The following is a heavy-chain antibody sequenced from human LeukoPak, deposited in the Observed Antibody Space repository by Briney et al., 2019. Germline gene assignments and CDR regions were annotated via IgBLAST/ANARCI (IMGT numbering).Heavy chain of an antibody. Sequence: PSETLSLTCTVSGGSISISSYYWGWIRQPPGKGLEWIGSIYYSGSAYYNPSLKSRVTISVDASKNQFSLKLSSVTAADTAVYYCARLSSSSWSYWFDPWGQGTLVTVSS. CDR2: IYYSGSA. V-gene: IGHV4-39*01. CDR1: GGSISISSYY. D-gene: IGHD6-6*01. J-gene: IGHJ5*02. CDR3: ARLSSSSWSYWFDP.